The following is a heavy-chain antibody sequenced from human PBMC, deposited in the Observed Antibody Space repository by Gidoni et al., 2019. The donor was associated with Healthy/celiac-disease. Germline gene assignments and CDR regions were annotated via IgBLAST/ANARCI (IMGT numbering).Heavy chain of an antibody. J-gene: IGHJ4*02. V-gene: IGHV3-23*04. CDR1: GFTFRRYP. Sequence: EVQLVASGGGLVQPGGSLRLSCSASGFTFRRYPMSWVRQAPGKGLEWVSAIRGSGGSTDYADSVKGRFTISRDNSNNTLYLQMNSLRAEDTAVYYCAKVGAAGRPDKGGYFDYWGQGTLVTVSS. CDR2: IRGSGGST. CDR3: AKVGAAGRPDKGGYFDY. D-gene: IGHD6-13*01.